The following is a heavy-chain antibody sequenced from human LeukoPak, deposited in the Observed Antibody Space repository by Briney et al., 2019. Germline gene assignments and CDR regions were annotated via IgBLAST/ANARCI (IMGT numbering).Heavy chain of an antibody. CDR1: GGSISGYY. V-gene: IGHV4-59*01. D-gene: IGHD3-16*01. CDR2: VYYTGTT. J-gene: IGHJ3*02. CDR3: AREGGSTAFDI. Sequence: SETLSLTCTVSGGSISGYYWSWIRQSPGKRLEWIAYVYYTGTTNYNPSLKSRVTISVDMSNNQFSLKLNSVTAADTAVYYCAREGGSTAFDIWGPGTMVTVSS.